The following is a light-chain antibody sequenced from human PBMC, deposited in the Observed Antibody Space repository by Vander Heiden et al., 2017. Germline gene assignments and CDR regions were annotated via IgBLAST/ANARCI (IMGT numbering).Light chain of an antibody. V-gene: IGKV1-39*01. J-gene: IGKJ2*01. Sequence: DIQMTQSPSSLSASVGDRVTITCRESQSISSYLNWYQQKPGKAPKLLIYAASSLHSGVPSRFSGSGSGTDFTLTISSLQPEDFATYYCQQSYSTPRTFGQGTKLEIK. CDR1: QSISSY. CDR3: QQSYSTPRT. CDR2: AAS.